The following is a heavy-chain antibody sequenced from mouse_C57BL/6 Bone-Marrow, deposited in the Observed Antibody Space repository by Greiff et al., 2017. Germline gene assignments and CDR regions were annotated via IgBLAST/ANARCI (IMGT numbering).Heavy chain of an antibody. J-gene: IGHJ2*01. CDR1: GYTFTSYW. D-gene: IGHD1-1*01. CDR3: ASLYYYGSTLFDY. CDR2: IDPSDSYT. V-gene: IGHV1-69*01. Sequence: QVQLQQPGAELVMPGASVKLSCKASGYTFTSYWMHWVKQRPGQGLEWIGEIDPSDSYTNYNQKFKGKSTLTVDKSSSTAYMQISSLTSEDSAVYYCASLYYYGSTLFDYWGQGTTLTVSS.